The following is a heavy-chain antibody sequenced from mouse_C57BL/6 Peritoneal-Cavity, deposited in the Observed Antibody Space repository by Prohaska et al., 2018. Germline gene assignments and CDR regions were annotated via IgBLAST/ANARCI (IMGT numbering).Heavy chain of an antibody. Sequence: EVQLQQSGAELVKPGASVKLSCTASGFNIKDYYMHWVKQRTEQGLEWIGRIDPEDGETKHAPKFQGKATITADTSSNTAYLQLSSLTSEDTAVYYCARGHGSSYLDYWGQGTTLTVSS. J-gene: IGHJ2*01. CDR1: GFNIKDYY. CDR3: ARGHGSSYLDY. D-gene: IGHD1-1*01. CDR2: IDPEDGET. V-gene: IGHV14-2*01.